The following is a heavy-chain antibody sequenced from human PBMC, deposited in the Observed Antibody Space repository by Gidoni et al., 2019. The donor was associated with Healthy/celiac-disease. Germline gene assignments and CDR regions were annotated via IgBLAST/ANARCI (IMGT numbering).Heavy chain of an antibody. CDR2: MQPNSGNT. CDR1: GYTFTLSD. J-gene: IGHJ4*02. CDR3: ARRLYCSGGSCEGVDY. D-gene: IGHD2-15*01. V-gene: IGHV1-8*01. Sequence: QVQLVQSGAEVKQPGASVKVSCTASGYTFTLSDINWVRQATGQGLEWMGRMQPNSGNTVDAQKFQGRVTMTRNTSISTAYMELSSLRSEDTAVYYCARRLYCSGGSCEGVDYWGQGTLVTVSS.